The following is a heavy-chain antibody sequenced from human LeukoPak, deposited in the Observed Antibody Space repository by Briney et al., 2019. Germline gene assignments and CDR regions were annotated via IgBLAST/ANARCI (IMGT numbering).Heavy chain of an antibody. CDR2: IYHSRST. CDR1: GGSSSSSNW. J-gene: IGHJ4*02. CDR3: ARILGGDYDILTGYYTPYYFDY. V-gene: IGHV4-4*02. Sequence: KPSETLALTCAVSGGSSSSSNWWSWVRQPPGKGLEWIGEIYHSRSTNYNPSLKRRVTISVDKSKNQFSLKLSSVTAADTAVYYCARILGGDYDILTGYYTPYYFDYWGQGTLVTVSS. D-gene: IGHD3-9*01.